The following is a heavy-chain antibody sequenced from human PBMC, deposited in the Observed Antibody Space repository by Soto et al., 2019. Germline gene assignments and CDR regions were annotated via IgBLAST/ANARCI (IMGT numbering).Heavy chain of an antibody. D-gene: IGHD3-22*01. CDR1: GFTFSDSV. V-gene: IGHV3-23*01. Sequence: GGSLRLSCVGSGFTFSDSVVAWVRQAPGKGLEWLSVMSGDGRTRYALSVTGRFTISRDNSKNTLYLQMRSLRAEDAAAYYCVKWHTSNFDSLPFTGFDFWGQGTQVTVSS. J-gene: IGHJ4*02. CDR3: VKWHTSNFDSLPFTGFDF. CDR2: MSGDGRT.